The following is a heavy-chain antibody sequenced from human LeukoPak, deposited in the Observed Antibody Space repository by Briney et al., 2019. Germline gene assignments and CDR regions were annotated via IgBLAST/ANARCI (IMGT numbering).Heavy chain of an antibody. Sequence: GGSLRLSCAASGLTFSSYAMTRVRQAPGKGLEWVSGISSSGGSTYYADSVKGRFTISRDNSKNTLYLQMNSLRAEDTALYYCASLYSTYYWGQGTLVTVSS. CDR3: ASLYSTYY. J-gene: IGHJ4*02. CDR1: GLTFSSYA. CDR2: ISSSGGST. D-gene: IGHD6-13*01. V-gene: IGHV3-23*01.